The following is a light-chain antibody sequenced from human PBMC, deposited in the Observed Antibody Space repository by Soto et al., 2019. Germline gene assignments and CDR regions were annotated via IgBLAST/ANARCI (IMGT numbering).Light chain of an antibody. Sequence: QSALTQPASVSGSPGQSITISCTGTSSDVGGYNYVSWYQQHPGIAPKLMISKVSNRPSGVSNRFSGSKSGNTASLTISGLQAEDEADYYCSSYTSSSTLVFGGGTKLTVL. CDR3: SSYTSSSTLV. J-gene: IGLJ2*01. V-gene: IGLV2-14*01. CDR2: KVS. CDR1: SSDVGGYNY.